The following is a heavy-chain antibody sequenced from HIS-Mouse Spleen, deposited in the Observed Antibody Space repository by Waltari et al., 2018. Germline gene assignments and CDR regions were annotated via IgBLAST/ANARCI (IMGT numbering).Heavy chain of an antibody. CDR3: ARIQAGKLELPFDY. CDR1: GFSPRTSGLC. V-gene: IGHV2-70*15. Sequence: QVTLRESGPALVKPTQTLTLTCTFSGFSPRTSGLCVSWIRQPPGKALEWLARIDWDDDKYYSTSLKTRLTISKDTSKNQVVLTMTNMDPVDTATYYCARIQAGKLELPFDYWGQGTLVTVSS. D-gene: IGHD1-7*01. CDR2: IDWDDDK. J-gene: IGHJ4*02.